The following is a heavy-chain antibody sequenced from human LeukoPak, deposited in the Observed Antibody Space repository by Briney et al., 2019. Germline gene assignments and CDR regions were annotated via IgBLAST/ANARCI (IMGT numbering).Heavy chain of an antibody. J-gene: IGHJ4*02. V-gene: IGHV3-21*01. D-gene: IGHD2-2*01. CDR1: GFTFSSYS. CDR2: ISSSSGSYI. Sequence: PGGSLRLSCAASGFTFSSYSMNWVRQAPGKGLEWVSCISSSSGSYIYYADSVKGRFTISRDNAKNSLYLQMNSLRAEDTAVYYCARDRSSSCDLDYWGQGTLVTVSS. CDR3: ARDRSSSCDLDY.